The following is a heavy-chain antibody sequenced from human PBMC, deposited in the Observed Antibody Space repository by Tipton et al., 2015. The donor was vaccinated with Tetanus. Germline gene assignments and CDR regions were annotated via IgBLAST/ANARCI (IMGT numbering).Heavy chain of an antibody. CDR1: GASITSSNYF. Sequence: TLSLTCTVSGASITSSNYFWGWIRQPPGKGLEWIGHIFYTGSTHYNPSLKSRVTISTDKSKNQVSLRLNSVTAADTAVYFCARTPDYYYGMDVWGQGTTVTVSS. CDR2: IFYTGST. J-gene: IGHJ6*02. CDR3: ARTPDYYYGMDV. V-gene: IGHV4-39*07.